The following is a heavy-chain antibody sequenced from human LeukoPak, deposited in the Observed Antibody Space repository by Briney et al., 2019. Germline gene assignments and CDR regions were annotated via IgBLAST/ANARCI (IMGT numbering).Heavy chain of an antibody. CDR3: ARDGWGATMD. Sequence: GGSLRLSCAASGFTFSSNWMSWVRQAPGKGLEWVANIRQDGSEKYYVDSVKGRFTISRDNAKNSLYLQMSSLRAEDTAVYYCARDGWGATMDWGQGTLVTVSS. V-gene: IGHV3-7*01. CDR1: GFTFSSNW. J-gene: IGHJ4*02. CDR2: IRQDGSEK. D-gene: IGHD1-26*01.